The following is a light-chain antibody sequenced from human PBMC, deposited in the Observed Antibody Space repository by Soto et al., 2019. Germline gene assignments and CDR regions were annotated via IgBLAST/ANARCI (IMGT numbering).Light chain of an antibody. J-gene: IGKJ2*01. Sequence: DIQMTQSPSSLSASVGDRVTITCRASQDISIYLNWFQQKPGKAPKLLIYNVSNLEKGVPSRFTGSGSGTDFTLTINSLQPDEIATSYCQQYNVVPPTFGQGTRLEI. V-gene: IGKV1-33*01. CDR3: QQYNVVPPT. CDR2: NVS. CDR1: QDISIY.